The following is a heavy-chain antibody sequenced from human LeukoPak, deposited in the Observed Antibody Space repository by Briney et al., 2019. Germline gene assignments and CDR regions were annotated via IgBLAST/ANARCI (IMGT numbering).Heavy chain of an antibody. CDR1: GGSISTSSYY. CDR2: IYYSGST. Sequence: PSETLSLTCTVSGGSISTSSYYWGWIRQRPGKGLEWIASIYYSGSTYYNPSLKSRVTISVDTSKNQFSLKLSSVTAADTAVYYSARRDAHTVVRPLIYAFDIWGQGTMVTVSS. D-gene: IGHD4-23*01. J-gene: IGHJ3*02. V-gene: IGHV4-39*01. CDR3: ARRDAHTVVRPLIYAFDI.